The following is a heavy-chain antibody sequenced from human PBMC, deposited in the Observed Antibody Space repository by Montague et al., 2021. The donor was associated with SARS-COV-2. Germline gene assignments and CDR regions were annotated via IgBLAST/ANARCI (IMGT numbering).Heavy chain of an antibody. CDR2: IHDNGKT. Sequence: SETLSLTCNVSGGSIRNYFCSWVRQPPGQGLEWIGYIHDNGKTNSNHSLRSRITISLDTSKYQFSLKLNSVPATDAAIYYCASDTYYYDSSDWKDVFDSWGQGTMVTVSS. CDR1: GGSIRNYF. CDR3: ASDTYYYDSSDWKDVFDS. V-gene: IGHV4-59*01. D-gene: IGHD3-22*01. J-gene: IGHJ3*01.